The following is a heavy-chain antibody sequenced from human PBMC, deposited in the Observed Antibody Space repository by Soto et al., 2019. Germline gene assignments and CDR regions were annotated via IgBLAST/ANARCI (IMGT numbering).Heavy chain of an antibody. CDR3: AREDSNGWSGESLDV. CDR1: GDSLRGQS. V-gene: IGHV4-34*01. D-gene: IGHD6-19*01. CDR2: LDQSGGT. J-gene: IGHJ6*02. Sequence: SATLSLTCAVVGDSLRGQSWNWIRQSPGKGLEWIGELDQSGGTNYNPSLKSRAIISDDTSKNQFSLTLTSVTAADTAVYYCAREDSNGWSGESLDVWGQGTTVT.